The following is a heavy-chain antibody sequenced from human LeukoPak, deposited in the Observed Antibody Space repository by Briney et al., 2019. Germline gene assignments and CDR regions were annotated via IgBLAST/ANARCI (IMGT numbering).Heavy chain of an antibody. CDR1: GFTFSSYG. V-gene: IGHV3-33*01. Sequence: GGSLRLSCAASGFTFSSYGMHWVRQAPGKGLEWVAVIWYDGSNKYYADSVKGRFTIPRDNSKNTLYLQMNSLRAEDTAVYYCARRRRVTGTTPTYYYYYMDVWGKGTTVTVSS. CDR3: ARRRRVTGTTPTYYYYYMDV. CDR2: IWYDGSNK. J-gene: IGHJ6*03. D-gene: IGHD1-7*01.